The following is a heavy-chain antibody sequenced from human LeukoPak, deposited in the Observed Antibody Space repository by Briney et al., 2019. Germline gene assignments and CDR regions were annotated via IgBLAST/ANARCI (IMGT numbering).Heavy chain of an antibody. CDR2: INWNGGST. CDR1: GFTFDDYG. CDR3: AREGYYDSSGYFDY. V-gene: IGHV3-20*04. D-gene: IGHD3-22*01. J-gene: IGHJ4*02. Sequence: PGRSLRLSCAASGFTFDDYGMSWVRQAPGKGLEWVSGINWNGGSTVYADSVKGRFTISRDNAKNSLYLQMNSLRGEDTALYYCAREGYYDSSGYFDYWGQGTLVTVSS.